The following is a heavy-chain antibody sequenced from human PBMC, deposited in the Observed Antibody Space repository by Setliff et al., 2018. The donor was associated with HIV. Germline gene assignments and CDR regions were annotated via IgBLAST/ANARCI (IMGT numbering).Heavy chain of an antibody. D-gene: IGHD3-22*01. CDR3: AREDYYDSMTTNYYYYGMDV. V-gene: IGHV3-48*04. CDR2: ISSTSRTI. CDR1: GFTFSSYS. Sequence: PGESLRLSCAASGFTFSSYSMNWVCQAPGKGLEWVSYISSTSRTIYYADSVKGRFTISRDNAKNSLYLQMNSLRAEDTAVYYCAREDYYDSMTTNYYYYGMDVWGQGTTVTSP. J-gene: IGHJ6*02.